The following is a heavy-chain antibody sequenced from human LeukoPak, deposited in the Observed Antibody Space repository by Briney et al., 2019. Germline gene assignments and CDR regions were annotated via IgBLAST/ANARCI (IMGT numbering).Heavy chain of an antibody. CDR2: INPSDAST. J-gene: IGHJ3*02. CDR3: ARSALTNWGPLLDAFDI. Sequence: ASVKVSCKASGYTFTSYYMHWVRQAPGQGLEWMGIINPSDASTTYAQKFQGRVTMTRDMSTSTVYMELSSLRSEDTAVYYCARSALTNWGPLLDAFDIWGQGTMVTVSS. D-gene: IGHD7-27*01. CDR1: GYTFTSYY. V-gene: IGHV1-46*01.